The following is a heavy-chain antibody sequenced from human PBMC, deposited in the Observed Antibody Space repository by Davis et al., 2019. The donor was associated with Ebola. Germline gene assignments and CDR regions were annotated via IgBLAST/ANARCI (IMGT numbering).Heavy chain of an antibody. CDR2: ISAYNGNT. D-gene: IGHD1-1*01. Sequence: ASVTVSCKASGGSFSTYTISWVRQAPGQGLEWMGWISAYNGNTNYAQKLQGRVTMTTDTSTSTAYMELRSLRSDDTAVYYCARAQFPTTSDYWGQGTLVTVSS. CDR1: GGSFSTYT. CDR3: ARAQFPTTSDY. V-gene: IGHV1-18*01. J-gene: IGHJ4*02.